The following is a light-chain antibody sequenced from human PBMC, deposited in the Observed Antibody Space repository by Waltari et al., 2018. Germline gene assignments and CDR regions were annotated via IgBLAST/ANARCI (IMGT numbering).Light chain of an antibody. J-gene: IGKJ2*01. CDR2: AAS. CDR3: QQHGSSPFT. V-gene: IGKV3-20*01. Sequence: EIVLTQSPGTLSLSPGERATLSCRASQSMRSSSLAWYQQKPGQAPRLLIYAASRRATGIPDRISGSGSETDFTLTLSSLEPEDFAVYYCQQHGSSPFTFGQGTKVEIK. CDR1: QSMRSSS.